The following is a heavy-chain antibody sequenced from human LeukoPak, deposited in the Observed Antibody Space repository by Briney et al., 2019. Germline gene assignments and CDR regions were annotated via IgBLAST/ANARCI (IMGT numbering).Heavy chain of an antibody. J-gene: IGHJ4*02. V-gene: IGHV3-23*01. D-gene: IGHD3-22*01. Sequence: GGSLRLSCAASGFTFSNYAMSWVRQASGKGLEWVSVISGSGGITYYADSVKGRFTISRDNSKNTLYLQMNSLRAEDTAIYYCAKWGADSSGYYYAHPFGYWGQGTLVTVSS. CDR3: AKWGADSSGYYYAHPFGY. CDR2: ISGSGGIT. CDR1: GFTFSNYA.